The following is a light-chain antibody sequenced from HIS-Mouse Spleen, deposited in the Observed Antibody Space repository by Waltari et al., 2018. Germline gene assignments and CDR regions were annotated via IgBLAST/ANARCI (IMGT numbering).Light chain of an antibody. Sequence: QSALPQPAAVSGPPGQSITISCTGTSSDGGGYNYVSWYQQHPGKAPKLMIYEVSNRPSGVSNRFSGSKSGNTASLTISGLQAEDEADYYCSSYTSSSTLVFGGGTKLTVL. CDR1: SSDGGGYNY. V-gene: IGLV2-14*01. CDR2: EVS. J-gene: IGLJ2*01. CDR3: SSYTSSSTLV.